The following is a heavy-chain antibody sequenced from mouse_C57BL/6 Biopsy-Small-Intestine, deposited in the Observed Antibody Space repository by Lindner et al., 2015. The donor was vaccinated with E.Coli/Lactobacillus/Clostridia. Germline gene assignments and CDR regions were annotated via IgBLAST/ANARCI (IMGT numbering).Heavy chain of an antibody. CDR3: ARGIGLEAFDI. CDR2: IIPMLGVT. CDR1: GGTFSTYS. Sequence: SVKVSCKASGGTFSTYSLSWVRQAPGQGLEWMGRIIPMLGVTNHAQKFEGRVTYSADESTSTAYMELRGLTSNDTAVYYCARGIGLEAFDIWGQGTKVTVSS. V-gene: IGHV1-64*01. J-gene: IGHJ1*01.